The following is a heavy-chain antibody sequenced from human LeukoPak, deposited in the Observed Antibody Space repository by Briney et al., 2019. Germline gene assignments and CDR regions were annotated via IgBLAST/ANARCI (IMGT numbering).Heavy chain of an antibody. CDR3: TTDDSGVGND. J-gene: IGHJ4*02. D-gene: IGHD3-10*01. Sequence: PGGSLRLSCVASGFTLSKVWMSWVRQAPGKGLEWVGRIKSKTKTDSGTTDYAAPVKGRFTISRDDSKNTLYLQMNSLKTEDTGVYYCTTDDSGVGNDWGQGTLVTVPS. V-gene: IGHV3-15*01. CDR1: GFTLSKVW. CDR2: IKSKTKTDSGTT.